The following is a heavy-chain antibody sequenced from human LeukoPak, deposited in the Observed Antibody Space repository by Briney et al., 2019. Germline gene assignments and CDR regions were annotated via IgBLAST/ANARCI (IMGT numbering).Heavy chain of an antibody. D-gene: IGHD4-17*01. CDR2: ISWNSGSI. V-gene: IGHV3-9*01. J-gene: IGHJ6*02. CDR3: AKGHGDYYYYGMDV. CDR1: GFTFDDYA. Sequence: PGGSLRLSCAASGFTFDDYAMHWVRQAPGKGLEWVSGISWNSGSIGYADSVKGRFTISRDNAKNSLYLQMNSLRAEDTALYYCAKGHGDYYYYGMDVWGQGTTVTASS.